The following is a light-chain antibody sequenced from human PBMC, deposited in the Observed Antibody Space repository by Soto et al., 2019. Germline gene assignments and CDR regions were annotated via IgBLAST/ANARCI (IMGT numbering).Light chain of an antibody. CDR3: SSYTINTWV. V-gene: IGLV2-14*01. Sequence: QSALTQPASVSGSPGQSITISCTGTSSDVGGYKYISWYQHHSGKAPKLMIFEVSNRPSGVSHRFSGSKSGNTASLTISGLQAGEEADYYCSSYTINTWVFAGGTKLTVL. J-gene: IGLJ3*02. CDR2: EVS. CDR1: SSDVGGYKY.